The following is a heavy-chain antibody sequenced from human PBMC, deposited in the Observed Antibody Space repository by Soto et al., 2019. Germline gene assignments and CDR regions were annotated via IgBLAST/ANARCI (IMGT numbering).Heavy chain of an antibody. J-gene: IGHJ4*02. CDR2: ISGAALNT. CDR3: AKALRAGRGGGIDY. D-gene: IGHD6-19*01. V-gene: IGHV3-23*01. CDR1: GFTFSSYA. Sequence: EVQLLDSGGGLVQPGGSLRLSCAASGFTFSSYAMHWVRQAPGKGLDWVSTISGAALNTYYADSVKGRFTISRDSSKRSVYLQMSSLSAADQSVCYGAKALRAGRGGGIDYWGQGTLVTVSS.